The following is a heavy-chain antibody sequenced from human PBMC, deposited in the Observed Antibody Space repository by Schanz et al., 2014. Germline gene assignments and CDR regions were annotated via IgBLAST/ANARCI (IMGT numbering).Heavy chain of an antibody. CDR1: GLTFSDYY. D-gene: IGHD3-9*01. J-gene: IGHJ4*02. CDR2: ISSSSSYT. Sequence: VQLVESGGGLVKPGGSLRLSCAASGLTFSDYYMSWIRQAPGKGLEWVSYISSSSSYTNYADSVKGRFTISRDNAKNLVYLQMNSLRAEDTAVYYCARVRYDILTDYYTEYYFDSWGQGTLVAVSS. V-gene: IGHV3-11*06. CDR3: ARVRYDILTDYYTEYYFDS.